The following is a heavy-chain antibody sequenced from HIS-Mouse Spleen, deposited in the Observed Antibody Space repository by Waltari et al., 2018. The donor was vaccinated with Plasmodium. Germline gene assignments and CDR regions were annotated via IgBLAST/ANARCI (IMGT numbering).Heavy chain of an antibody. D-gene: IGHD6-13*01. CDR1: GYTFTGYC. Sequence: QVQLVQSGAEVKKPGASVQASGKASGYTFTGYCMNGVGQATGQGLEWMGWINPNSGGTNYAQKFQGRVTMTRDTSISTAYMELSRLRSDDTAVYYCARDLAAAGHFDYWGQGTLVTVSS. CDR2: INPNSGGT. CDR3: ARDLAAAGHFDY. V-gene: IGHV1-2*02. J-gene: IGHJ4*02.